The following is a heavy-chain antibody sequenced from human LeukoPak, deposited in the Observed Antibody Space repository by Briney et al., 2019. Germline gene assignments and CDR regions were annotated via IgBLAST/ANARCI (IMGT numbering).Heavy chain of an antibody. CDR3: ARDGGDYPDAFDI. V-gene: IGHV1-46*01. CDR1: GYTFTSFY. Sequence: ASVKVSCKASGYTFTSFYMHWGRQAPEQGLEWMGLINPSGGRTSYAQKFQGRVTMTRDMSTSTAYMELRSLRSDDTAVYYCARDGGDYPDAFDIWGPGTMVTVSS. D-gene: IGHD4-17*01. J-gene: IGHJ3*02. CDR2: INPSGGRT.